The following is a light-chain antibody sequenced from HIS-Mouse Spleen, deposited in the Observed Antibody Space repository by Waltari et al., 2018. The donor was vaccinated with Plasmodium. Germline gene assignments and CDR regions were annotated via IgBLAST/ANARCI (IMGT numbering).Light chain of an antibody. CDR2: DVS. Sequence: QSALTQPASVSGSPGQSITISCTGTSSDVGGYNYVSWYQQHPGKPPKLMIYDVSNRPPGVSNRFSGSKSGNTASLTIAGLQAEDEADYYCSSYTSSSTLVFGGGTKLTVL. J-gene: IGLJ2*01. CDR3: SSYTSSSTLV. V-gene: IGLV2-14*03. CDR1: SSDVGGYNY.